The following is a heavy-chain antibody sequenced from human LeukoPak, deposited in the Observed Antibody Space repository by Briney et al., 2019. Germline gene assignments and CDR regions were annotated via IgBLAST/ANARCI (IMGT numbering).Heavy chain of an antibody. CDR1: GYRFTTYW. CDR2: IYPGDSDT. Sequence: GESLKISCKGSGYRFTTYWIGWVRQMPGKGLEWMGIIYPGDSDTRYSPSFQGQVTISADKSINTAYLQWSRLKASDTAMYYCARPISRGYSGYDLDYWGQGTLVTVSS. J-gene: IGHJ4*02. V-gene: IGHV5-51*01. CDR3: ARPISRGYSGYDLDY. D-gene: IGHD5-12*01.